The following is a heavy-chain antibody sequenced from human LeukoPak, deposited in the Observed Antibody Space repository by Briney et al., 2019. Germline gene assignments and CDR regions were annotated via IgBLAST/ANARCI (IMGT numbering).Heavy chain of an antibody. V-gene: IGHV3-30-3*01. J-gene: IGHJ4*02. CDR1: GFPFSTYA. CDR2: ISYDGSNK. CDR3: ARSADYDFWSGYSDY. D-gene: IGHD3-3*01. Sequence: GGSLRLSCAASGFPFSTYAMHWVRQAPDKGLEWVAFISYDGSNKYYADSVKGRFTISRDNSKNTLYLQMNSLRAEDTAVYYCARSADYDFWSGYSDYWGQGTLVTVSS.